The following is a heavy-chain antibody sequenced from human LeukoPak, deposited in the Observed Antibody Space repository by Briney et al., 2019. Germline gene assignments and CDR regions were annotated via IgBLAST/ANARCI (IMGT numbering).Heavy chain of an antibody. J-gene: IGHJ4*02. CDR1: GFTFSSYA. D-gene: IGHD2-15*01. V-gene: IGHV3-23*01. CDR2: ISGSGGST. CDR3: AKGGISCSGGSCYRYYFDY. Sequence: GGSLRLSCAASGFTFSSYAMSWVRQAPGKGLEWVSAISGSGGSTYYADSVKGRFTISRDNSKNTLYLQMNSLRAEDTAVYYCAKGGISCSGGSCYRYYFDYWGQGTLATVSS.